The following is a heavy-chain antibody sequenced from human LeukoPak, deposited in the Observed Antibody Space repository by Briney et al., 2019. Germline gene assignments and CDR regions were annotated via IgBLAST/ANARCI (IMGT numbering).Heavy chain of an antibody. CDR1: GFTLTNYG. D-gene: IGHD1-26*01. J-gene: IGHJ2*01. CDR2: IRFDGSNR. Sequence: GGSLRLSCAASGFTLTNYGMHWVRQAPGKGLEWVSFIRFDGSNRYYADSVKGRFTISRDTSKSTLYLQMDRLRSNDTAVYSCARETSGGSYYDLWGRGTLVTVSS. CDR3: ARETSGGSYYDL. V-gene: IGHV3-30*02.